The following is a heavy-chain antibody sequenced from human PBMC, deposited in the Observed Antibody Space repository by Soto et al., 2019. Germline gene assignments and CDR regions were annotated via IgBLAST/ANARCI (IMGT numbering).Heavy chain of an antibody. CDR3: ARLGYDSSSPMWYFDY. Sequence: SVKVSCKASGGTFSSYAISWVRQAPGQELEWMGGIIPIFGTANYAQKFQGRVTITADESTSTAYMELSSLRSEDTAVYYCARLGYDSSSPMWYFDYWGQGTLVTVSS. V-gene: IGHV1-69*13. D-gene: IGHD3-22*01. J-gene: IGHJ4*02. CDR2: IIPIFGTA. CDR1: GGTFSSYA.